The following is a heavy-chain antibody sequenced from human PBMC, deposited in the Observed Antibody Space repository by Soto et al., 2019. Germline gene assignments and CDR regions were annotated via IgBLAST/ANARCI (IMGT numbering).Heavy chain of an antibody. J-gene: IGHJ4*02. V-gene: IGHV3-23*01. CDR3: AKRSGYDVDY. D-gene: IGHD5-12*01. CDR2: ISAGGGET. CDR1: GFTFSSHA. Sequence: EVQLLESGGGLVQPGGSLRLSCAASGFTFSSHAMIWVRRAPGKGLEWVSSISAGGGETYYTDSVKGRFTVSRDDSHNTLYLQMNSLRVEDTAVYFCAKRSGYDVDYWGQGSLVTVSS.